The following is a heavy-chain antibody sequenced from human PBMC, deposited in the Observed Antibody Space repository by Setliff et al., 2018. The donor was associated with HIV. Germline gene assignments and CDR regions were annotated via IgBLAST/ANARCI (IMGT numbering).Heavy chain of an antibody. V-gene: IGHV3-11*04. J-gene: IGHJ5*02. CDR1: GFTFSDYC. D-gene: IGHD6-13*01. CDR2: ISGSGYTI. CDR3: ARGWQHLVPFDH. Sequence: KPGGSLRLSCAVSGFTFSDYCVAWIRQAPGKGLEWIAYISGSGYTIYYTDSVKGRFSISRDNAKNSSSLQMNNLRDDDTAFYYCARGWQHLVPFDHWGQGTLVTVSS.